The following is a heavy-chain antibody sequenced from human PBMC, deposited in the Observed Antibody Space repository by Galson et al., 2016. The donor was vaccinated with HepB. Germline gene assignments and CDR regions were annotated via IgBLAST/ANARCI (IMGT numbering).Heavy chain of an antibody. D-gene: IGHD2/OR15-2a*01. CDR1: SGSVSSGGYY. Sequence: SETLSLTCTVSSGSVSSGGYYWSWVRQSPGKGLEWIGYIQNPGSTNYNPSLKGRLTISIDRSKNQFFLELTSVTAADTAVYYWARDEGFYNGLDVWGQGTTVTVSS. CDR3: ARDEGFYNGLDV. J-gene: IGHJ6*02. V-gene: IGHV4-61*08. CDR2: IQNPGST.